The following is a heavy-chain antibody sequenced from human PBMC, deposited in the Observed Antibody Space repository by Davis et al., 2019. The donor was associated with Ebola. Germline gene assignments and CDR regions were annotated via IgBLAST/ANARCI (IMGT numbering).Heavy chain of an antibody. Sequence: GGSLRLSCAASGFTFSSYGMHWVRQAPGKGLEWVAVIWYDGSNKYYADSVKGRFTISRDNSKNTLYLQMNSLRAEDTAVYYCARGDIVVVPAAIRDWEAFNYWGQGTLVTVSS. D-gene: IGHD2-2*01. CDR2: IWYDGSNK. CDR1: GFTFSSYG. J-gene: IGHJ4*02. CDR3: ARGDIVVVPAAIRDWEAFNY. V-gene: IGHV3-33*01.